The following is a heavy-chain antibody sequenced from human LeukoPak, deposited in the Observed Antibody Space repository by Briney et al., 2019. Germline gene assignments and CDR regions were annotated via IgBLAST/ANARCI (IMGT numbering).Heavy chain of an antibody. V-gene: IGHV4-61*05. J-gene: IGHJ6*02. D-gene: IGHD5-12*01. CDR2: IYYSGST. CDR1: GGSLSSSSYY. Sequence: SETLSLTCTVSGGSLSSSSYYWGWIRQPPGKGLEWIGYIYYSGSTNYNPSLKSRVTISVDTSRNQFSLKLNSVTAADTAVYYCTSGYDTLSAVYGMDVWGQGTTVTVSS. CDR3: TSGYDTLSAVYGMDV.